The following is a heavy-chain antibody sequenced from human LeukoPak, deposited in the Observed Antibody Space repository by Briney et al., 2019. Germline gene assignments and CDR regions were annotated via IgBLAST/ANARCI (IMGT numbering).Heavy chain of an antibody. J-gene: IGHJ3*02. CDR3: ASGYTVGAFDI. CDR1: GFIFDDYA. D-gene: IGHD5-18*01. V-gene: IGHV3-11*04. Sequence: PGGSLRLSCAASGFIFDDYAMHWIRQAPGKGLEWVSYISSSGSTIYYADSVKGRFTISRDNAKNSLYLQMNSLRAEDTAVYYCASGYTVGAFDIWGQGTMVTVSS. CDR2: ISSSGSTI.